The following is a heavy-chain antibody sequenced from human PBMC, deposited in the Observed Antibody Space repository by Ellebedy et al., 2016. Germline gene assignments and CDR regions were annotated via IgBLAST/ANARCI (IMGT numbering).Heavy chain of an antibody. CDR1: GYTFTGYY. J-gene: IGHJ3*02. D-gene: IGHD2-2*01. CDR2: INPNSGGT. V-gene: IGHV1-2*04. Sequence: ASVKVSXXASGYTFTGYYMHWVRQAPGQGLEWMGWINPNSGGTNYAQKFQGWVTMTRDTSISTAYMELSRLRSDDTAVYYCARVIVVVPAAMVGDAFDIWGQGTMVTVSS. CDR3: ARVIVVVPAAMVGDAFDI.